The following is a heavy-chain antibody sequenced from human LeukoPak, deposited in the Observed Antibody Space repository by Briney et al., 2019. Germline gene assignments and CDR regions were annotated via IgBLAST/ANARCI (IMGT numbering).Heavy chain of an antibody. CDR1: GFTFSSYS. D-gene: IGHD3-16*01. V-gene: IGHV3-21*01. Sequence: PGGSLRLSCAASGFTFSSYSMNWVRQAPGKGLEWVSSISSSSSYIYYADSVKGRFTISRDNAKNSLYLQMNALRAEDTAVYYCARHRGKTHDAFDIWGQGTMVTVSS. CDR2: ISSSSSYI. J-gene: IGHJ3*02. CDR3: ARHRGKTHDAFDI.